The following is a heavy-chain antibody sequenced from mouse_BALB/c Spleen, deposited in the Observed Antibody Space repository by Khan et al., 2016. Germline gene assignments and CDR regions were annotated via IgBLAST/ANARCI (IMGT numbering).Heavy chain of an antibody. V-gene: IGHV4-1*02. D-gene: IGHD2-4*01. CDR1: GFDFSRYW. CDR3: ARHYDYGGGFAY. Sequence: EVKLLESGGGLVQPGGSLNLSCAASGFDFSRYWMSWARQAPGKGLEWIGEINPDSSTINYTPSLKDKFIISRDNAKNTLYLQMSKVRSEDTALYYCARHYDYGGGFAYWGQGTLVTVSA. J-gene: IGHJ3*01. CDR2: INPDSSTI.